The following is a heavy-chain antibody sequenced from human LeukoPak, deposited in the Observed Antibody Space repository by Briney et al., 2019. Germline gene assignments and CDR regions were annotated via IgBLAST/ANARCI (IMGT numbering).Heavy chain of an antibody. J-gene: IGHJ4*02. CDR2: ISSSSSYI. D-gene: IGHD1-26*01. CDR3: AIDGGSYYSAFDY. V-gene: IGHV3-21*01. CDR1: GFTFGTYS. Sequence: GGSLRLSCAASGFTFGTYSMNWVRQAPGKGLEWVSSISSSSSYIYYADSVKGRFTISRDNAKNSLYLQMNNLRAEDTAVYYCAIDGGSYYSAFDYWGQGTLVTVSS.